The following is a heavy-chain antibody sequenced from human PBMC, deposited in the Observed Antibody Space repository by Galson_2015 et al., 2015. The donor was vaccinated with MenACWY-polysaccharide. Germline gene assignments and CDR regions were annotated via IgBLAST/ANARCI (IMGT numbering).Heavy chain of an antibody. CDR3: AIYCSSISCYGGGGP. CDR2: IRSDGSRT. CDR1: GFTFSSYW. V-gene: IGHV3-74*01. Sequence: SLRLSCAASGFTFSSYWMQWVRQVPGKGLEWVSHIRSDGSRTSDADSVKGRFTISRDNAKNTLYLQMNSLRAEDTAVCYCAIYCSSISCYGGGGPWGQGTLVIVSS. J-gene: IGHJ5*02. D-gene: IGHD2-2*01.